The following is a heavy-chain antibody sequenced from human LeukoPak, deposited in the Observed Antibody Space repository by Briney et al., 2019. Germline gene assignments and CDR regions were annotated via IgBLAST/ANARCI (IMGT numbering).Heavy chain of an antibody. Sequence: PGGSLRLSCAASGFTFDDYAMHWVRQAPGKGLEWVSGISWNSGIIGYADSVKGRFTISRDNSKNSLYLQMNSLRAEDTALYYCAKDISAAGTPGWGQGTMVTVSS. J-gene: IGHJ3*01. CDR3: AKDISAAGTPG. CDR2: ISWNSGII. V-gene: IGHV3-9*01. D-gene: IGHD6-13*01. CDR1: GFTFDDYA.